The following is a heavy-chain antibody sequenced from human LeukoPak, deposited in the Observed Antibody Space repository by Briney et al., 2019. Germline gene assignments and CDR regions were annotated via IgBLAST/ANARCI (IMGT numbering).Heavy chain of an antibody. D-gene: IGHD1-26*01. Sequence: GGSLRLSCAASRFTFSSYAMHWVRQAPGRGLEWVAIISYDGSNKYYADSVKGRFTISRDNSQNTLYLQMNSLRAEDAAVYYRASGGSYSYYYFDRWGQGTLVTVSS. CDR2: ISYDGSNK. CDR1: RFTFSSYA. V-gene: IGHV3-30-3*01. CDR3: ASGGSYSYYYFDR. J-gene: IGHJ4*02.